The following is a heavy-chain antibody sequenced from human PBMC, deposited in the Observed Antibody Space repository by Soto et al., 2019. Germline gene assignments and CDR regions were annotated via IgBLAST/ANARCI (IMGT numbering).Heavy chain of an antibody. Sequence: ASVKVSCKASGYTFTSYGISWVRQAPGQGLEWMGWISAYNGNTNYAQKLQGRVTMTTDTSTSTAYMELRSLRSDDTAVYYCARDLAGYCSSTSCRGKSPRYYYYGMDLWGQGTTVTVSS. CDR3: ARDLAGYCSSTSCRGKSPRYYYYGMDL. CDR1: GYTFTSYG. V-gene: IGHV1-18*01. CDR2: ISAYNGNT. D-gene: IGHD2-2*01. J-gene: IGHJ6*02.